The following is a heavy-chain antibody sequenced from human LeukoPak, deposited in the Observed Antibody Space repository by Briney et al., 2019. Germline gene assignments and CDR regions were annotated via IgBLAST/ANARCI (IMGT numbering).Heavy chain of an antibody. J-gene: IGHJ4*02. D-gene: IGHD5-18*01. CDR1: GGSISSSSYY. CDR3: ARVDTAMAYYFGY. Sequence: SETLSLTCTVSGGSISSSSYYWGWIRQPPGKGLEWIGSIYYSGSTYYNPSLKSRVTISVDTSKNQFSLKLSPVTAADTAVYYCARVDTAMAYYFGYWGQGTLVTVSS. V-gene: IGHV4-39*07. CDR2: IYYSGST.